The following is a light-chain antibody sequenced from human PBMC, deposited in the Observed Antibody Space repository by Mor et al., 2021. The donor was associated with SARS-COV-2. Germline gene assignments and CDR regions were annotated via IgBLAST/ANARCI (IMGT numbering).Light chain of an antibody. V-gene: IGLV3-25*03. Sequence: YKDNERPSGIPERFSGSRSGTTVTLTITRVQTEDEGDYYCQSTDSYGPVVFGGGTKLTVL. CDR2: KDN. CDR3: QSTDSYGPVV. J-gene: IGLJ2*01.